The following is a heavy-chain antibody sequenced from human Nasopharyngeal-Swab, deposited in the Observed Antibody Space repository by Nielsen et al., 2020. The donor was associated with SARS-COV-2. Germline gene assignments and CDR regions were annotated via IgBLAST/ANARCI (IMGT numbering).Heavy chain of an antibody. CDR1: GYSFTSYW. V-gene: IGHV5-10-1*04. Sequence: GESLKISCKGSGYSFTSYWISWVRQMPGKGLEWMGRIDPSDSYTNYSPSFQGQVTISADKSISTAYLQWSSLKASDTVMYYCARRKQRYDILTGYYPNDAFDIWGQGTMVTVSS. CDR2: IDPSDSYT. CDR3: ARRKQRYDILTGYYPNDAFDI. D-gene: IGHD3-9*01. J-gene: IGHJ3*02.